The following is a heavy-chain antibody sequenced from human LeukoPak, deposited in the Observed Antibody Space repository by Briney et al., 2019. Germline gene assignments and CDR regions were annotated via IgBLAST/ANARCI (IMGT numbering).Heavy chain of an antibody. D-gene: IGHD4-17*01. V-gene: IGHV1-18*01. J-gene: IGHJ4*02. CDR3: ARAPSFGDYGGDY. CDR1: GYNFTNYG. Sequence: GASVKVSCKASGYNFTNYGISWVRQAPGQALEWMGWISAYSGDTNYAQRFQGRLSMTTDPSPTSAYLELRSLTTDDTAVYYCARAPSFGDYGGDYWGQGTLVTVSS. CDR2: ISAYSGDT.